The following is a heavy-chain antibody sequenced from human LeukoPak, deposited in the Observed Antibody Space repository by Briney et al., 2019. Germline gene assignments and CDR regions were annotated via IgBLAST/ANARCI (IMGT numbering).Heavy chain of an antibody. CDR2: ISGSGGST. CDR3: AKDLGDYNAPGGY. Sequence: GGSLRLSCAASGFTFSSSAMSWVRQAPGKGLEWVSVISGSGGSTYYADSVKGRFTISRDNSKNTLYLQMNSLRAEDTAVYYCAKDLGDYNAPGGYWGQGTLVTVSS. CDR1: GFTFSSSA. V-gene: IGHV3-23*01. J-gene: IGHJ4*02. D-gene: IGHD4-17*01.